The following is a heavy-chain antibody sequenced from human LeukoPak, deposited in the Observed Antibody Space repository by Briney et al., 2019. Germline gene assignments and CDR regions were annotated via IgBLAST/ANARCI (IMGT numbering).Heavy chain of an antibody. J-gene: IGHJ3*02. Sequence: ASVKVSCKASGYTFTGYYMNWVRQAPGQGLEWMGRINPNSGGTNYAQKFQGRVTMTRDTSISTAYMELSRLRSDDTAVYYCARVGGGSNDAFDIWGRGTMVTVSS. V-gene: IGHV1-2*06. CDR2: INPNSGGT. CDR1: GYTFTGYY. D-gene: IGHD5-24*01. CDR3: ARVGGGSNDAFDI.